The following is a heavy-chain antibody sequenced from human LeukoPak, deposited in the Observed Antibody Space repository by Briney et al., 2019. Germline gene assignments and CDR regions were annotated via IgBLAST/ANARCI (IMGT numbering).Heavy chain of an antibody. V-gene: IGHV3-21*01. CDR1: GFTFSNYG. D-gene: IGHD3-22*01. CDR2: INLNGDET. J-gene: IGHJ4*02. CDR3: ARASPSGYDY. Sequence: GGSLRLACEASGFTFSNYGMAWFRQAPGKGLEWVSTINLNGDETHYADSVKGRFTMSRDNAKNSLYLQMNSLRDEDAAVYYCARASPSGYDYWGQGTLVTVSS.